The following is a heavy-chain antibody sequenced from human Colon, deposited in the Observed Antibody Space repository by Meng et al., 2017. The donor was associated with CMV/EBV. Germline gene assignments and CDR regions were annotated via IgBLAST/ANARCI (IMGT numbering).Heavy chain of an antibody. V-gene: IGHV3-7*01. Sequence: GESLKISCASSGFTFSNYWMSWVRQAPGKGLEWVANIKEDVSEIYYVDSVRGRFTISRDNAESSLYLQMNSLRAEDTAVYYCAASGVPAAIFGGAIQHWGQGTLVTVSS. CDR1: GFTFSNYW. D-gene: IGHD2-2*01. J-gene: IGHJ1*01. CDR2: IKEDVSEI. CDR3: AASGVPAAIFGGAIQH.